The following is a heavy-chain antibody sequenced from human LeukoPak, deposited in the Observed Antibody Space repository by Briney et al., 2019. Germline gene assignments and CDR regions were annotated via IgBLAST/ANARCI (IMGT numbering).Heavy chain of an antibody. CDR1: GGSISSGGYY. Sequence: SETLSLTCTVSGGSISSGGYYWSWIRQHPGKGLEWIGYIYYSGSTNYNPSLKSRVTISVDTSKNQFSLKLSSVTAADTAVYYCASLAVAGTDPLDYWGQGTLVTVSS. J-gene: IGHJ4*02. V-gene: IGHV4-61*08. CDR2: IYYSGST. CDR3: ASLAVAGTDPLDY. D-gene: IGHD6-19*01.